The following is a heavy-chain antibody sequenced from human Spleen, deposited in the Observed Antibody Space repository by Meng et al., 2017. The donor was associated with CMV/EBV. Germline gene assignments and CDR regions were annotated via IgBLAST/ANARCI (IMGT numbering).Heavy chain of an antibody. CDR1: GFTFDDYA. CDR2: IGWNGDST. V-gene: IGHV3-20*01. J-gene: IGHJ4*02. D-gene: IGHD2-21*01. Sequence: CAASGFTFDDYAMSWVRQAPGKGLEWVSGIGWNGDSTGYADSVKGRFTISRDNAKNSLYLQMNSLRAEDTALYHCARDCLGGDCYRDWGQGALVTVSS. CDR3: ARDCLGGDCYRD.